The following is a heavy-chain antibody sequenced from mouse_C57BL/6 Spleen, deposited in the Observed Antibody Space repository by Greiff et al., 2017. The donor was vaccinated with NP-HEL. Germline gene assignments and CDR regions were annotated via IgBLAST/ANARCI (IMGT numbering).Heavy chain of an antibody. CDR3: ARGLTGTSPFAY. CDR1: GYAFSSSW. J-gene: IGHJ3*01. Sequence: QVQLQQSGPELVKPGASVKISCKASGYAFSSSWMNWVKQRPGKGLEWIGRIYPGDGDTNYNGTFKGKATLTADKSSSTAYMQLSSLTSEDSAVYFCARGLTGTSPFAYWGQGTLVTVSA. CDR2: IYPGDGDT. D-gene: IGHD4-1*01. V-gene: IGHV1-82*01.